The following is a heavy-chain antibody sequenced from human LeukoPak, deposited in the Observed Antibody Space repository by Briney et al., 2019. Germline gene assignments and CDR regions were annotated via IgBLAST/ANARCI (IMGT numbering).Heavy chain of an antibody. Sequence: GGSLRLSCAASGFTFSSYDMHWVRHATGKGLEWVSAIGTAGDTYYPGSVKGRFTISRENAKNSLYLQMNSLRAGDTAVYYCARAVFGYDSSGYWRAFDIWGQGTMVTVSS. CDR2: IGTAGDT. D-gene: IGHD3-22*01. V-gene: IGHV3-13*01. J-gene: IGHJ3*02. CDR3: ARAVFGYDSSGYWRAFDI. CDR1: GFTFSSYD.